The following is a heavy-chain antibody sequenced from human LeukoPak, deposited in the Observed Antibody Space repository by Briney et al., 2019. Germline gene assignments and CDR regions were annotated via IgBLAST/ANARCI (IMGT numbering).Heavy chain of an antibody. D-gene: IGHD3-10*01. J-gene: IGHJ3*02. CDR3: ARPTTMVRGVIRDAFDI. V-gene: IGHV5-51*01. CDR1: GYGFTSYG. CDR2: IYPGDSDA. Sequence: GESRKSSCQGSGYGFTSYGIGWVRQMRGKGLEWMGIIYPGDSDARYSPSFQGQVTISADKSISTTYLQWSSLKASATAMYYCARPTTMVRGVIRDAFDIWGQGTMVTVSS.